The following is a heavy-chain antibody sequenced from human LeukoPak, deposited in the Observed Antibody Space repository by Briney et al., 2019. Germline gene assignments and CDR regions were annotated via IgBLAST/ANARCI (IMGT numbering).Heavy chain of an antibody. J-gene: IGHJ1*01. D-gene: IGHD1-26*01. Sequence: PSETLSLTCTVSGDSISSYYWSWIRLPPGKGLKWIGYIYYTGSTNYNPSLKSRATISVDTSKNQFSLKLSSVTAADTAVYYCARQEAVGATQYFQHWGQGTLVTVSS. V-gene: IGHV4-59*08. CDR1: GDSISSYY. CDR3: ARQEAVGATQYFQH. CDR2: IYYTGST.